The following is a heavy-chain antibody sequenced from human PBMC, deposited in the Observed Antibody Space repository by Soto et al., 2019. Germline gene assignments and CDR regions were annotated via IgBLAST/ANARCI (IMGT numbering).Heavy chain of an antibody. CDR1: GGTFSSYA. CDR2: IIPIFGTA. J-gene: IGHJ6*02. V-gene: IGHV1-69*01. CDR3: ARASAYCSGGSCLPYYYYYGMDV. Sequence: QVQLVQSGAEVKKPGSSVKVSCKASGGTFSSYAISWVRQAPGQGLEWMGGIIPIFGTANYAQKFQGRVTITADESTSTAYMELSSLRSEDMAVYYCARASAYCSGGSCLPYYYYYGMDVWGQGTTVTVSS. D-gene: IGHD2-15*01.